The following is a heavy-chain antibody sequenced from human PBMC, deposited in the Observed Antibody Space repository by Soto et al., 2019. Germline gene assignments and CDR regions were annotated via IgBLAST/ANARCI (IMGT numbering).Heavy chain of an antibody. Sequence: QVQLVESGGGVVQPGRSLRLSCAASEFTFSDYAMHWVRQAPGKGLEWVAVISDDGDKVFYADSMKDRLTISRDNSKSTLFLQLTSLGPEDTALYYCARAHYHDISGPNGHTFDIWGQGTLVTVSS. J-gene: IGHJ3*02. D-gene: IGHD3-22*01. CDR2: ISDDGDKV. CDR1: EFTFSDYA. CDR3: ARAHYHDISGPNGHTFDI. V-gene: IGHV3-30-3*01.